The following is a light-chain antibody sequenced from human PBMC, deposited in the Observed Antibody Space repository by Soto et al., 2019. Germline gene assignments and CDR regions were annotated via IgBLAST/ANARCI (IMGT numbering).Light chain of an antibody. CDR3: FSYAGNSLWV. Sequence: QSALTQPRSVSGSPGQSVTISCTGSSSDVGGSNFVSWYQQHPVKAPKLVIYDVSKRPSGVPDRFSGSKSGNTASLTISGLQAEYEADYYFFSYAGNSLWVFGGGTKLTVL. CDR1: SSDVGGSNF. V-gene: IGLV2-11*01. CDR2: DVS. J-gene: IGLJ3*02.